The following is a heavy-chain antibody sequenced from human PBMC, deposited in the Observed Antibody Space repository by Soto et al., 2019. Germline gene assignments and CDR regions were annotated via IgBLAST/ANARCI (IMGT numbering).Heavy chain of an antibody. CDR1: GGSISSSSYY. Sequence: QLQLQESGLGLVKPSETLSLTCTVSGGSISSSSYYWGWIRQPPGKGLEWIGSIYYSGSTYYNPSLKSRVTISVDTSKNQFSLKLSSVTAADTAVYYCARPSAYSSSLWFDPWGQGTLVTVSS. CDR2: IYYSGST. V-gene: IGHV4-39*01. J-gene: IGHJ5*02. D-gene: IGHD6-6*01. CDR3: ARPSAYSSSLWFDP.